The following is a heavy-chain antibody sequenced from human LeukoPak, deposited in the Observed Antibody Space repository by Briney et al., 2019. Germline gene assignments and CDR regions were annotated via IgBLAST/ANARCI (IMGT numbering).Heavy chain of an antibody. CDR1: GYTFTGYY. V-gene: IGHV1-2*04. D-gene: IGHD4-17*01. CDR3: AIAGTVTPGFDY. J-gene: IGHJ4*02. CDR2: INPNSGDT. Sequence: ASVKVSYKTSGYTFTGYYMHWVRQAPGQGLEWMGRINPNSGDTNYAQKFQGWVTMTRDTSISTAYMELSRLRSDDTAVYYCAIAGTVTPGFDYWGQGTLVTVSS.